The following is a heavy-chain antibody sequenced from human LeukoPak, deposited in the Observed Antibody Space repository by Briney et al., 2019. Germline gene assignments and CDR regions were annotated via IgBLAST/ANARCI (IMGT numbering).Heavy chain of an antibody. J-gene: IGHJ5*02. CDR1: GGSISSGSYY. CDR2: IYKSGST. V-gene: IGHV4-61*09. Sequence: SETLSLTCTVSGGSISSGSYYCSWIRQPAGKGLEWIGHIYKSGSTNYNPSLKSRVTISVDTSKNQFSLKLSSVTAADTAVYYCARVEGLGELTLVDPWGQGTLVTVSS. CDR3: ARVEGLGELTLVDP. D-gene: IGHD3-10*01.